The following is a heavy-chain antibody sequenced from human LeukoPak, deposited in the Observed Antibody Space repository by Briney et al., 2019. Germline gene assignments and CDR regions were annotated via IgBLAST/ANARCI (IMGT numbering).Heavy chain of an antibody. CDR1: GFTFSSYA. Sequence: GGSLRLSYAASGFTFSSYAMSWVRQAPGKGLEWVSAISGSGGSTYYADSVKGRFTISRDNSKNTLYLQMNSLRAEDTAVYYCAKEGLKQQLVEGAHFDYWGQGTLVTVSS. CDR2: ISGSGGST. D-gene: IGHD6-13*01. V-gene: IGHV3-23*01. CDR3: AKEGLKQQLVEGAHFDY. J-gene: IGHJ4*02.